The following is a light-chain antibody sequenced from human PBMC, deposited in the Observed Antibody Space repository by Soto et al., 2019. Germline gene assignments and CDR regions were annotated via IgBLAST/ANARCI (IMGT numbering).Light chain of an antibody. CDR1: QGIGHH. CDR2: GVS. CDR3: LLSYNDLYT. V-gene: IGKV1-6*01. Sequence: QMTQSPSSLSASVGDRVTITCRASQGIGHHFAWYQQKPGEAPKLLIYGVSTLQGGVPSRFSGSRSGTDFTLTISSLQPEDFAAYYCLLSYNDLYTFGQGTKLEIK. J-gene: IGKJ2*01.